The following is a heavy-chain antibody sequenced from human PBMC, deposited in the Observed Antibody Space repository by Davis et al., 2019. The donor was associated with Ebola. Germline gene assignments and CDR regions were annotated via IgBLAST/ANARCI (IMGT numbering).Heavy chain of an antibody. CDR2: IRQDGSEK. CDR1: GFIVSDKY. J-gene: IGHJ4*02. V-gene: IGHV3-7*01. CDR3: ARYSSAWYATSYYFDY. Sequence: GESLKISCAASGFIVSDKYMSWVRQAPGKGLEWVASIRQDGSEKYYVDSLKGRFTISRDNAKNSLYLQVNSLRAEDTAVYYCARYSSAWYATSYYFDYWGQGTLVTVSS. D-gene: IGHD6-13*01.